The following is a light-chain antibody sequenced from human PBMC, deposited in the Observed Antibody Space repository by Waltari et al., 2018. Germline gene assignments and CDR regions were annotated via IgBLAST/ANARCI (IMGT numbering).Light chain of an antibody. CDR1: QSISTW. Sequence: DIQMTQSHSTLSASVGDTVTITCRASQSISTWLAWYQQKPGKAPKLLIYKASSLESGVPSTFSGSGSGTEFTLTISSLPPDDFPIYYCQHYNNNPYTFGQGTKLDFK. CDR2: KAS. J-gene: IGKJ2*01. V-gene: IGKV1-5*03. CDR3: QHYNNNPYT.